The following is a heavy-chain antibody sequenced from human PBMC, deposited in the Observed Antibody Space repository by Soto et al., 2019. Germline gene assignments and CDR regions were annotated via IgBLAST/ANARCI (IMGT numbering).Heavy chain of an antibody. CDR2: ISGSGGST. CDR1: GFTFSSYA. J-gene: IGHJ6*02. Sequence: GGSLRLSCAASGFTFSSYAMSWVRQAPGKGLEWVSAISGSGGSTYYADSVKGRFTISRDNSKNTLYLQMNSLRAEDTAVYYCAKDQYSSSSVVYYYYGMDVWGQGTTVTVSS. D-gene: IGHD6-6*01. CDR3: AKDQYSSSSVVYYYYGMDV. V-gene: IGHV3-23*01.